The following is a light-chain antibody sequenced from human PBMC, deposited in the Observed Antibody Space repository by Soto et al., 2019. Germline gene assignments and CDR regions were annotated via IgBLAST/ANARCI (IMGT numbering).Light chain of an antibody. V-gene: IGLV1-51*01. CDR3: GTWDSSLSSVV. CDR1: SSNIRNNY. J-gene: IGLJ2*01. Sequence: QSVLTQPPSVSAAPGQKVTISCSGSSSNIRNNYVSWYQQLPGTASKLLIYDNNKRPSGIPDRFSGSKSGTSATLGITGLQTGDEADYYCGTWDSSLSSVVFGGGTKLTVL. CDR2: DNN.